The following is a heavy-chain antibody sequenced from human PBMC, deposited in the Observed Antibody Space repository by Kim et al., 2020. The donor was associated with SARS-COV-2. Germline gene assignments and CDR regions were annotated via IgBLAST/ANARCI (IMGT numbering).Heavy chain of an antibody. D-gene: IGHD6-13*01. Sequence: YNPSLKSRVTISVDTSKNQFSLKLSSVTAADTAVYYCARGSGIAAAVDYWGQGTLVTVSS. J-gene: IGHJ4*02. V-gene: IGHV4-34*01. CDR3: ARGSGIAAAVDY.